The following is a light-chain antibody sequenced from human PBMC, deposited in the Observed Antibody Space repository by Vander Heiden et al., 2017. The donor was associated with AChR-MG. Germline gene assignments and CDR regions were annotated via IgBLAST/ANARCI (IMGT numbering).Light chain of an antibody. CDR1: QGISSY. V-gene: IGKV1-8*01. CDR3: QQYYSYPQT. CDR2: AAS. Sequence: ALRLTQSPSSLPASTGDRVTITCRASQGISSYLAWYQQKPGKAPKLLIYAASTLQSGVPSRFSGSGSGTDFTLTISCLQSEDFATYYCQQYYSYPQTFGQGTKVEIK. J-gene: IGKJ1*01.